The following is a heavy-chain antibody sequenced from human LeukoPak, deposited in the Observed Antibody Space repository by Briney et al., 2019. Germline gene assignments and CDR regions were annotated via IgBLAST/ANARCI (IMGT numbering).Heavy chain of an antibody. CDR1: GGSISSGSYY. CDR3: ARVEYSRSNYYYYYMDV. CDR2: IYTSGST. J-gene: IGHJ6*03. Sequence: SETLSLTCTVSGGSISSGSYYWSWIRQPAGKGLEWIGRIYTSGSTKYNPSLKSRVTISVDTSKNQFSLKLSSVTAADTAVYYCARVEYSRSNYYYYYMDVWGKGTTVTVSS. D-gene: IGHD6-6*01. V-gene: IGHV4-61*02.